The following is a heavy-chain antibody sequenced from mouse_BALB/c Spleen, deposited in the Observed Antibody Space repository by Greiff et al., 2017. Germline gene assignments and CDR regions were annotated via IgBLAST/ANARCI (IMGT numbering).Heavy chain of an antibody. CDR1: GFTFSSYA. CDR2: ISSGGST. CDR3: ARGEYGNPWFAY. Sequence: EVQVVESGGGLVKPGGSLKLSCAASGFTFSSYAMSWVRQTPEKRLEWVASISSGGSTYYPDSVKGRFTISRDNARNILYLQMSSLRSEDTAMYYCARGEYGNPWFAYWGQGTLVTVSA. V-gene: IGHV5-6-5*01. D-gene: IGHD2-10*02. J-gene: IGHJ3*01.